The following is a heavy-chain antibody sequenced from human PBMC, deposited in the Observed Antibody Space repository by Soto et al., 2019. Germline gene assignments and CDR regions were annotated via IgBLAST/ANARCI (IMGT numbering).Heavy chain of an antibody. CDR1: GFNFSYYY. CDR2: ISISGGTI. Sequence: QVQLVESGGGLVKPGGSLRLSCAASGFNFSYYYMSWIRQAPGKGLEWLSYISISGGTIYYADSVKGRFSISRDNAKNSLYLQLSSLRAEDTAVYFCARERARVFDSWGQGTLVTVSS. J-gene: IGHJ4*02. CDR3: ARERARVFDS. V-gene: IGHV3-11*01.